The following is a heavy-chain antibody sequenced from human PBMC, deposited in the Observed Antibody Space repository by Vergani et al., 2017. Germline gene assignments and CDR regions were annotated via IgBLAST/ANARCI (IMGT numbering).Heavy chain of an antibody. J-gene: IGHJ6*03. V-gene: IGHV1-69*01. CDR2: IIPIFGTA. D-gene: IGHD6-19*01. CDR3: ARDSKKAVAGLYYYYYYMDV. Sequence: QVQLVQSGAEVKKPGSSVKVSCKASGGTFSSYAISWVRQAPGQGLEWMGGIIPIFGTANYAQKFQGRVTITAEESTSTAYMELSSLRSEDTAVYYCARDSKKAVAGLYYYYYYMDVWGKGTTVTVSS. CDR1: GGTFSSYA.